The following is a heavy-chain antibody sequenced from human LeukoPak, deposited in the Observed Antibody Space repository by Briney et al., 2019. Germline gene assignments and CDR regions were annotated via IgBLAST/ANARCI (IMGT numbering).Heavy chain of an antibody. CDR1: GGSFSGYY. CDR2: INHSGST. V-gene: IGHV4-34*01. Sequence: SETLSLTCAVYGGSFSGYYWSWIRQPPGKGLEWIGEINHSGSTNYNPSLKSRVTISVDTSKIQFSLKLSSVTAADTAVYYCARAPNWGSGAFDYWGQGTLVTVSS. CDR3: ARAPNWGSGAFDY. D-gene: IGHD7-27*01. J-gene: IGHJ4*02.